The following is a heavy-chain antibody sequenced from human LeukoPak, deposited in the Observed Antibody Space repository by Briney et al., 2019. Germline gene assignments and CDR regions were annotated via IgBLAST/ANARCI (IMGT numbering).Heavy chain of an antibody. D-gene: IGHD3-22*01. CDR3: ASYYYDSSGYYGFDY. CDR2: IIPIFGTA. CDR1: GGTFSSYA. J-gene: IGHJ4*02. V-gene: IGHV1-69*13. Sequence: ASVKVSCKASGGTFSSYAISWVRQAPGRGLEWMGGIIPIFGTANYAQKFQGRVTITADESTSTAYMELSSLRSEDTAVYYCASYYYDSSGYYGFDYWGQGTLVTVSS.